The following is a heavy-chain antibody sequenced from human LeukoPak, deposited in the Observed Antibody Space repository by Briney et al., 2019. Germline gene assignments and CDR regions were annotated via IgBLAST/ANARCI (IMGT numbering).Heavy chain of an antibody. J-gene: IGHJ5*02. V-gene: IGHV1-2*02. CDR1: GYTFTDYY. D-gene: IGHD1-14*01. Sequence: GASVKVSCKASGYTFTDYYIHWVRQAPGQGLEWMGWVHPDTGYADYAQKFQGRVTMTSDTSISTAYMELSSLRSDDTAVYFCARGPRNDPWGQGTLVTVSS. CDR3: ARGPRNDP. CDR2: VHPDTGYA.